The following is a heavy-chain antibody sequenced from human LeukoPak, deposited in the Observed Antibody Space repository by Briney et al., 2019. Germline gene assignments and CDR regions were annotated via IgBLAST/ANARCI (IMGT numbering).Heavy chain of an antibody. Sequence: ASVKVSCKASGFTFTSSAVQWVRQARGQRLEWIGWIVVGSGNTNYAQKFQERVTITRDMSTSTAYMELSSLRSEDTAVYYCGRWLSTSGGYYYGMDVWGQGTTVTVSS. J-gene: IGHJ6*02. V-gene: IGHV1-58*01. D-gene: IGHD3-22*01. CDR3: GRWLSTSGGYYYGMDV. CDR2: IVVGSGNT. CDR1: GFTFTSSA.